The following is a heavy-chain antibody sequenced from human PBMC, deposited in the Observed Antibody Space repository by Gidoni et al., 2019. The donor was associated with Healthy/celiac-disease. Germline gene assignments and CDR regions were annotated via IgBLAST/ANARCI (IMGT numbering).Heavy chain of an antibody. Sequence: EVQLVESGGGLVQPGGSLRLSCAASGFTFSSYDMHWVRQATGKGLEWVSAIGTAGDPYYPGSVKGRFTISRENAKNSLYLQMNSLRAGDTAVYYCARARLYDYGEAFDIWGQGTMVTVSS. J-gene: IGHJ3*02. CDR1: GFTFSSYD. V-gene: IGHV3-13*05. CDR3: ARARLYDYGEAFDI. CDR2: IGTAGDP. D-gene: IGHD4-17*01.